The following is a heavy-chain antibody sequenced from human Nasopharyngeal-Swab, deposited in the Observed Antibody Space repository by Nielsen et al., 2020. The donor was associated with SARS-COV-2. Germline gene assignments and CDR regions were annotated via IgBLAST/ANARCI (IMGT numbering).Heavy chain of an antibody. CDR1: GFTFSSYS. CDR2: ISSSSSYI. Sequence: GESLQISCAASGFTFSSYSMNWVSPAPGKGLEWVSSISSSSSYIYYADSVKGRFTISRDNAKNSLYLQMNSLRAEDTAVYYCARHLPLRFLKWLFPDYFDYWGQGTLVTVSS. J-gene: IGHJ4*02. CDR3: ARHLPLRFLKWLFPDYFDY. V-gene: IGHV3-21*01. D-gene: IGHD3-3*01.